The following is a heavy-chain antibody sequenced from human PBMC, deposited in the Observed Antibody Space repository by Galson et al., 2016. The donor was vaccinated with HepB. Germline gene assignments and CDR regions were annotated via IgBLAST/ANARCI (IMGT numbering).Heavy chain of an antibody. CDR3: AHGVTLGFWFDP. CDR1: GFSLNNSGEG. CDR2: IYWDDET. D-gene: IGHD3-16*01. J-gene: IGHJ5*02. V-gene: IGHV2-5*02. Sequence: PALVKPTQTLTLTCTFSGFSLNNSGEGVGWIRQPPGKALEWLAVIYWDDETGYSPSLRSRLTITKDTSRKQVVLRMTNMDPLDTATYYCAHGVTLGFWFDPWGLGTLVTVSS.